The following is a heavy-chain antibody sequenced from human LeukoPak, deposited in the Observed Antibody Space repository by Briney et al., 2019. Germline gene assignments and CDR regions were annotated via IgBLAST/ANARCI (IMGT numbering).Heavy chain of an antibody. J-gene: IGHJ5*02. Sequence: SETLSLTCAVYGGSFSGYYWSWIRQPPGKGLEWIGEINHSGSTNYNPSLKSRVTISVDTSKNQFSLKLSSVTAADTAVYYCARGLLSDCSSTSCYEVRFDPWAREPWSPSPQ. CDR3: ARGLLSDCSSTSCYEVRFDP. CDR1: GGSFSGYY. V-gene: IGHV4-34*01. CDR2: INHSGST. D-gene: IGHD2-2*01.